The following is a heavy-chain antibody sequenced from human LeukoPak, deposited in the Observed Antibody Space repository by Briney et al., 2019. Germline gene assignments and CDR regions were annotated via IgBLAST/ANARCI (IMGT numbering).Heavy chain of an antibody. CDR2: IYHSGST. Sequence: RPSETLSLTCTVSGDSISSYYWSWIRQPPGKGLEWIGYIYHSGSTNYNPSLKSRVTISVDTSKTQFSLKLSSVTAADTAVYYCARDKRDAYDSSGYIEAFDIWGQGTMVTVSS. V-gene: IGHV4-59*12. CDR1: GDSISSYY. J-gene: IGHJ3*02. CDR3: ARDKRDAYDSSGYIEAFDI. D-gene: IGHD3-22*01.